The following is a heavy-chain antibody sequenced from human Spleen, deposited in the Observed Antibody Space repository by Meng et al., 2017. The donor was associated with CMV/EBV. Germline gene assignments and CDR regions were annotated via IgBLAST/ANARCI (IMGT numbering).Heavy chain of an antibody. V-gene: IGHV1-8*01. CDR1: GYTFTSYD. J-gene: IGHJ4*02. CDR2: MNPNSGNT. Sequence: KASGYTFTSYDITWVRQATGQGLEWMGWMNPNSGNTGYAQKFQGRVTMTRNTSISTAYMELSSLRSEDTAVYYCARGGITMIAGSDYWGQGTLVTISS. D-gene: IGHD3-22*01. CDR3: ARGGITMIAGSDY.